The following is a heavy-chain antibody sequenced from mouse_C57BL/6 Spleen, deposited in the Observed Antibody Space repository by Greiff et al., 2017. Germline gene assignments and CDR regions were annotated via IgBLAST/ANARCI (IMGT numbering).Heavy chain of an antibody. CDR1: GFNIKDYY. J-gene: IGHJ2*01. V-gene: IGHV14-1*01. D-gene: IGHD1-1*01. Sequence: VQLQQSGAELVRPGASVKLSCTASGFNIKDYYMHWVKQRPEQGLEWIGRIDPEDGDTEYAPKFQGKATMTADTASNTAYLQLSSLTSEDTAVSYCTLDYYGSSLDYWGQGTTLTVSS. CDR2: IDPEDGDT. CDR3: TLDYYGSSLDY.